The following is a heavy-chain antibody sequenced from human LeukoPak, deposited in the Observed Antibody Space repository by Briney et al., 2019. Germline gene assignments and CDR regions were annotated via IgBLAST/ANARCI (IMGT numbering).Heavy chain of an antibody. J-gene: IGHJ4*02. CDR3: AKRNGYFDWFIDY. D-gene: IGHD3-9*01. CDR1: GFTFSSYG. Sequence: PGGSLRLSCAASGFTFSSYGMSWVRQAPGKGLEWVSAISGSGGSTYYADSVKGRFTISRDNSKSTLYLQMNSLRAEDTAVYYCAKRNGYFDWFIDYWGQGTLVTVSS. CDR2: ISGSGGST. V-gene: IGHV3-23*01.